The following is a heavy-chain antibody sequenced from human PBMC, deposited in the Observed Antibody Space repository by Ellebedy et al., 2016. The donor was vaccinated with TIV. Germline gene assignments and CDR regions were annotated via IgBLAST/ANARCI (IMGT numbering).Heavy chain of an antibody. CDR2: ISTYSGNT. CDR3: ARARAPPSYQLLIDY. Sequence: ASVKVSCKASGYAFTTYGFSWVRQAPGQGLEWMGWISTYSGNTNYAQNLQGRVTMTTDTATTTAYMELRSLTSDDTAVYYCARARAPPSYQLLIDYWGQGTLVTVSS. CDR1: GYAFTTYG. V-gene: IGHV1-18*01. J-gene: IGHJ4*02. D-gene: IGHD2-2*01.